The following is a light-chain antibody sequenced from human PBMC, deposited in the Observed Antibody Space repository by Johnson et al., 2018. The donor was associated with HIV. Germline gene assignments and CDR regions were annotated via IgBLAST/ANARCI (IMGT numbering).Light chain of an antibody. CDR3: GTWDSSLGVRV. CDR1: SSNIGNNY. V-gene: IGLV1-51*01. Sequence: QSVLTQPPSVSAAPGQKVTISCSGSSSNIGNNYVSWYQQLPGTAPKLLIYDNNKRPSGIPDRFSGSTSGTSATLGITGLQTGDEADYYCGTWDSSLGVRVFGTGTKVTVL. J-gene: IGLJ1*01. CDR2: DNN.